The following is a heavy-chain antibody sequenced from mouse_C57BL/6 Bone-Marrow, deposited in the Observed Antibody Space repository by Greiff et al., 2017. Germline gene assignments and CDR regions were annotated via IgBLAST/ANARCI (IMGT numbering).Heavy chain of an antibody. D-gene: IGHD4-1*01. CDR1: GYTFTRYW. CDR2: IHPNSGST. Sequence: FQLQQPGAELVKPGASVKLSCKASGYTFTRYWMHWVKQRPGQGLEWIGMIHPNSGSTNYNEKFKIKSTLTVDKSSSTAYMQLSSLTSEDSAVYYCARCGTGTHYFDYWGQGTTLTVSS. V-gene: IGHV1-64*01. CDR3: ARCGTGTHYFDY. J-gene: IGHJ2*01.